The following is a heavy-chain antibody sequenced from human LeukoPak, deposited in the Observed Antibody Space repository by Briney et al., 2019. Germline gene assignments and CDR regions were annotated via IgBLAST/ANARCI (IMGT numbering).Heavy chain of an antibody. D-gene: IGHD4-23*01. CDR3: AKSTVVTPVYFDY. V-gene: IGHV3-23*01. CDR1: GFTFSSYA. J-gene: IGHJ4*02. Sequence: PGGSLRLSCAASGFTFSSYAMSWVRQAPGRGLEWVSAISGSGGSTYYADSVKGRFTISRDNSKNTLYLQMNSLRAEDTAVYYCAKSTVVTPVYFDYWGQGTLVTVSS. CDR2: ISGSGGST.